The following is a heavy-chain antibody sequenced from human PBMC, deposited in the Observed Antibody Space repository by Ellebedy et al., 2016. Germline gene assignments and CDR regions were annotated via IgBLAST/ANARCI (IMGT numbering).Heavy chain of an antibody. CDR2: ISYDGSNK. CDR1: GFTFSSYA. V-gene: IGHV3-30-3*01. J-gene: IGHJ4*02. D-gene: IGHD3-22*01. Sequence: GESLKISXAASGFTFSSYAMHWVRQAPGKGLEWVAVISYDGSNKYYADSVKGRFTISRDNAKNSLYLQMNSLRAEDTALYYCAKDHAYYYDSSGYYLNHFDYWGQGTLVTVSS. CDR3: AKDHAYYYDSSGYYLNHFDY.